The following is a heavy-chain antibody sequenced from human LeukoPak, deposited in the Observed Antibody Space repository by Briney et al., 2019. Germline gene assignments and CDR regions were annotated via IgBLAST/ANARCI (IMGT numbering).Heavy chain of an antibody. J-gene: IGHJ1*01. V-gene: IGHV1-2*02. Sequence: ASVKVSCKASGYTFTGYYMHWVRLAPGQGLEWMGWINPNSGGTNYAQKFQGRVTMTRDTSISTAYMELSRLRSDDTAVYYCARVVAGMAEYFQHWGQGTLVTVSS. D-gene: IGHD6-19*01. CDR3: ARVVAGMAEYFQH. CDR2: INPNSGGT. CDR1: GYTFTGYY.